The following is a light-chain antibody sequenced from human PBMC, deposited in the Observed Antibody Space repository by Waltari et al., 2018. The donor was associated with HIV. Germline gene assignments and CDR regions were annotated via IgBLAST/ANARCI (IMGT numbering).Light chain of an antibody. CDR1: SIGTKD. V-gene: IGLV3-9*01. J-gene: IGLJ3*02. Sequence: SYELPQPLSVSVALGQTAKITCGGRSIGTKDVHWYRQKPGQAPELVIFNDSKRPSGIPGRFLGSKSTNTATLTITGAQVGDEADYYCQVWVNSVVFGGGTMLTVL. CDR2: NDS. CDR3: QVWVNSVV.